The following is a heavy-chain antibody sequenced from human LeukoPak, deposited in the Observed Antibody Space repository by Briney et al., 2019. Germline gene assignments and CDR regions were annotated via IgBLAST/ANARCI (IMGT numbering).Heavy chain of an antibody. J-gene: IGHJ5*02. CDR3: ARDGWYNWNPGWFDP. Sequence: SETLSLTCTVSGGSISSYYWSWIRQPAGEGLEWIGRIYTSGSTNYNPSLKSRVTMSVDTSKNQFSLKLSSVTAADTAVYYCARDGWYNWNPGWFDPWGQGTLVTVSS. CDR1: GGSISSYY. V-gene: IGHV4-4*07. CDR2: IYTSGST. D-gene: IGHD1-20*01.